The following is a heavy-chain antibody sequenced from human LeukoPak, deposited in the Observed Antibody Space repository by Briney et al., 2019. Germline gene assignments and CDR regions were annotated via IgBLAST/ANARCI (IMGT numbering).Heavy chain of an antibody. J-gene: IGHJ6*02. CDR3: ARDQCSSTSCYDYYGMDV. Sequence: SVKVSCKASGGTFSSYAISWVRQAPGQGLEWMGGIIPIFGTANYAQKFQGRVTITADESTSTAYMELSSLRSEDTAVYYCARDQCSSTSCYDYYGMDVWGQGTTVTVSS. CDR1: GGTFSSYA. CDR2: IIPIFGTA. V-gene: IGHV1-69*13. D-gene: IGHD2-2*01.